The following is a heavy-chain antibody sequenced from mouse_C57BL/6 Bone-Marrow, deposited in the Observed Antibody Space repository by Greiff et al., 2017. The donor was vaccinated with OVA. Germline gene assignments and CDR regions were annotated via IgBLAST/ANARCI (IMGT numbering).Heavy chain of an antibody. V-gene: IGHV1-81*01. CDR2: IYPRSGNT. Sequence: VQLVESGAELARPGASVKLSCKASGYTFTSYGISWVKQRTGQGLEWIGEIYPRSGNTYYNEKFKGKATLTSDTSSSSAYMQLSSLTSEDSAIYFCALSYHTSRGFAYWGQGTLVTVSA. D-gene: IGHD2-12*01. CDR3: ALSYHTSRGFAY. CDR1: GYTFTSYG. J-gene: IGHJ3*01.